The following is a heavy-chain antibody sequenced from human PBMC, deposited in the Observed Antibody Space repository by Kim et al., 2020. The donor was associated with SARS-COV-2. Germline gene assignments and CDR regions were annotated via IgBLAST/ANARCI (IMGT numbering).Heavy chain of an antibody. V-gene: IGHV3-23*01. CDR1: GFTFSSYA. D-gene: IGHD6-19*01. J-gene: IGHJ4*02. Sequence: GGSLRLSCVASGFTFSSYAMSWVRQTPGKGLQWVLAINREGLTYYAESVKGRFTISRDKSGSTVYLQMNSLRAEDTAVYYCARDVPGSGWAYDYWGQGTVVTVSS. CDR3: ARDVPGSGWAYDY. CDR2: INREGLT.